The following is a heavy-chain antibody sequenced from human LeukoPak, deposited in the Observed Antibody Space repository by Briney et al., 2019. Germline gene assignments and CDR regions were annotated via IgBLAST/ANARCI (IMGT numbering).Heavy chain of an antibody. CDR1: GFTFSSYA. J-gene: IGHJ5*02. D-gene: IGHD2-2*01. V-gene: IGHV3-23*01. Sequence: GSLRLSCAASGFTFSSYAMNWVRQAPGKGLEWVSSISGSGDGTYYADSVKGRFTISRDNTKNTLFLQMNSLKAEDTALYYCAKDSVAIPAAWFDPWGQGTLVTVSS. CDR3: AKDSVAIPAAWFDP. CDR2: ISGSGDGT.